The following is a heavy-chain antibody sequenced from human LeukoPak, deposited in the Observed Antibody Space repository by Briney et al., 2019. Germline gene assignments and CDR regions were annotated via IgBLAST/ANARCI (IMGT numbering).Heavy chain of an antibody. CDR2: IYYSGST. J-gene: IGHJ3*02. Sequence: SESLSLTCTVSGGSISSTGYYWGWIRQPPGNGLEWIGSIYYSGSTYYSSSLASRVTISVDTSKNQFSLKLSSVTAADTAVYYCARTMYSSSDAFDIWGQGTMVTVSS. D-gene: IGHD6-6*01. V-gene: IGHV4-39*07. CDR3: ARTMYSSSDAFDI. CDR1: GGSISSTGYY.